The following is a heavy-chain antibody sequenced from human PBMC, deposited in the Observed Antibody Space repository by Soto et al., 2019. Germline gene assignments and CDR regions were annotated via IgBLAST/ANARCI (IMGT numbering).Heavy chain of an antibody. Sequence: EVLLLESGGGLVQPGRSLRLSCAASGFTFNTYAMTWVRQAPGKGLEWVSTIDGGGGSASYADSVKGRFVISRDNYRNMLHLQMNSLTAHDTAVYYCAKLKRYNYGVDYWGQGTLVTVSS. CDR2: IDGGGGSA. CDR1: GFTFNTYA. J-gene: IGHJ4*02. V-gene: IGHV3-23*01. CDR3: AKLKRYNYGVDY. D-gene: IGHD5-18*01.